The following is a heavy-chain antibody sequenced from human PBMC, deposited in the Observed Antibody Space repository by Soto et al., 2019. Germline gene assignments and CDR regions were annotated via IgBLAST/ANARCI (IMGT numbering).Heavy chain of an antibody. J-gene: IGHJ3*02. V-gene: IGHV3-11*01. CDR2: ISSRDNTV. Sequence: QVQLVDSGGGLVKPGGSLRLSCAASGFTFSDYYMSWIRQAPGKGLGWVSYISSRDNTVYYADSVKGRFTISRDNAKNSLYLQMNSLRAEDTAVYYCARDALFSRSGKLDAFDIWGQGTMVTVSS. D-gene: IGHD3-10*01. CDR3: ARDALFSRSGKLDAFDI. CDR1: GFTFSDYY.